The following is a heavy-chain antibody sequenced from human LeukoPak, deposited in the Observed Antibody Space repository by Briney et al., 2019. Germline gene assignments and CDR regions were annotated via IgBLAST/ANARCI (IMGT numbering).Heavy chain of an antibody. CDR2: IIPILGTA. CDR1: GGTFSSYA. J-gene: IGHJ4*02. V-gene: IGHV1-69*05. D-gene: IGHD3-3*01. Sequence: GASVKVSCKASGGTFSSYAISWVRQAPGQGLEWMGGIIPILGTANYAQKFQGRVTITTDESTSTAYMELSSLRSEDTAVYYCASQTYYYDFWSGYRTQDTLDYWGQGTLVTVSS. CDR3: ASQTYYYDFWSGYRTQDTLDY.